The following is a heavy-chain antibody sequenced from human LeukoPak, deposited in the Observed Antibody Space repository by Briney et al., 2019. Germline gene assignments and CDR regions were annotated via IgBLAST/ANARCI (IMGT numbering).Heavy chain of an antibody. CDR2: ISGDGGST. D-gene: IGHD3-10*01. CDR3: AKDTYYYGSGSYPPNYYYYGMDV. Sequence: QPGGSLRLSCAASGFTFDDYAMHWVRQAPGKGLEWVSLISGDGGSTYYADSVKGRFTISRDNSKNSLYLQMNSLRAEDTALYYCAKDTYYYGSGSYPPNYYYYGMDVWGQGTTVTVSS. J-gene: IGHJ6*02. CDR1: GFTFDDYA. V-gene: IGHV3-43*02.